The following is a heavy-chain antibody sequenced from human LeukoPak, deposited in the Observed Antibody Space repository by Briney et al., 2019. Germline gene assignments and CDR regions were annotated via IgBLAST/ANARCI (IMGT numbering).Heavy chain of an antibody. J-gene: IGHJ4*02. Sequence: SVKVSCKASGGTFSSYAISWVRQAPGQGLEWMGRIIPILGIANYAQKFQGRVTITADKSTSTAYMELSGLRSEDTAVYYCAREGDYYDSSGYYDDYWGQGTLVTVSS. D-gene: IGHD3-22*01. CDR1: GGTFSSYA. CDR3: AREGDYYDSSGYYDDY. CDR2: IIPILGIA. V-gene: IGHV1-69*04.